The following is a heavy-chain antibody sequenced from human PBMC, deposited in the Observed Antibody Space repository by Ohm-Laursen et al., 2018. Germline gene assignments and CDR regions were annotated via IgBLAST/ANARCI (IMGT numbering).Heavy chain of an antibody. CDR3: ARASSSIAVAGLDY. CDR2: IWYDGSK. CDR1: GFTFSSYG. Sequence: SLRLSCSASGFTFSSYGMHWVRQAPGKGLEWVAVIWYDGSKYYADSVKGRFTTSRDNSKNTLYLQMNSLRAEDTAVYYCARASSSIAVAGLDYWGQGTLVTVSS. J-gene: IGHJ4*02. D-gene: IGHD6-19*01. V-gene: IGHV3-33*01.